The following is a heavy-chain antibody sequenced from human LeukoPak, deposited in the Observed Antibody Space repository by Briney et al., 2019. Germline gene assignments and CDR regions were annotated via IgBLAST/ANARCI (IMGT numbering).Heavy chain of an antibody. CDR2: IYYSGST. J-gene: IGHJ3*02. V-gene: IGHV4-39*07. Sequence: SETLSLTCTVSGGSISSSSYYWGWIRQPPGKGLEWIGSIYYSGSTYYNPSLKSRVTISVDASKNQFSLKLSSVTAADTAVYYCARDYPRARWELLGLDDAFDIWGQGTMVTVSS. CDR3: ARDYPRARWELLGLDDAFDI. CDR1: GGSISSSSYY. D-gene: IGHD1-26*01.